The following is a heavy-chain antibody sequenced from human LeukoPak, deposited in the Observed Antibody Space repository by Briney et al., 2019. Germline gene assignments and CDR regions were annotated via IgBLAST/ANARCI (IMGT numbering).Heavy chain of an antibody. J-gene: IGHJ4*02. CDR3: ARAVGPYDY. Sequence: PGGSLRLSCAASGFTFSNAWMNWVRQAPGKGLEWVAVVWPDGSIKYYADSVKGRFTISRDDSKNTLFLQMNSLRAGDTAVYYCARAVGPYDYWGQGTLVTVSS. CDR1: GFTFSNAW. D-gene: IGHD3-16*01. CDR2: VWPDGSIK. V-gene: IGHV3-33*08.